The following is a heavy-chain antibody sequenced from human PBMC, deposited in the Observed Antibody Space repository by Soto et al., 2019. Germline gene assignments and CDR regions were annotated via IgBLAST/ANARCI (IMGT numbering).Heavy chain of an antibody. CDR2: ISYDGSNK. J-gene: IGHJ6*02. CDR1: GFTFSSYG. V-gene: IGHV3-30*18. D-gene: IGHD1-26*01. CDR3: AKDVVVGATTGLGDYYYYYGMDV. Sequence: GGSLRLSCAASGFTFSSYGMHWVRQAPGKGLEWVAVISYDGSNKYYADSVKGRFTISRDNSKNTLYLQMNSLRAEDTAVYYCAKDVVVGATTGLGDYYYYYGMDVWGQGTTVTV.